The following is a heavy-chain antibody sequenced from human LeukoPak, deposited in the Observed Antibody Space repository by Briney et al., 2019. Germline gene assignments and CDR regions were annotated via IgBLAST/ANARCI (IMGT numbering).Heavy chain of an antibody. CDR2: INPNSGGT. CDR1: GYTFTGYY. D-gene: IGHD2-2*01. V-gene: IGHV1-2*02. CDR3: ARDLSDIVVVPAAIGY. J-gene: IGHJ4*02. Sequence: ASVKASCKASGYTFTGYYMHWVRQAPGQGLEWMGWINPNSGGTNYAQKFQGRVTMTRGTSISTAYMELSRLRSDDTAVYYCARDLSDIVVVPAAIGYWGQGTLVTVSS.